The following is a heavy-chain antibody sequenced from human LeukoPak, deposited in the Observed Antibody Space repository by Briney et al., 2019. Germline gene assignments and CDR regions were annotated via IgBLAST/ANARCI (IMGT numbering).Heavy chain of an antibody. J-gene: IGHJ4*02. CDR3: AREWTTGFDY. CDR2: ISYDGNNK. Sequence: GRSLRLSCAASGFTFSSYAMHWVCQAPGKGLERVAVISYDGNNKYYTDSVKGRFTISRDSSKTTLYLHMNSLRAEATAAFYCAREWTTGFDYWGQGALVTVSS. D-gene: IGHD4-11*01. CDR1: GFTFSSYA. V-gene: IGHV3-30*10.